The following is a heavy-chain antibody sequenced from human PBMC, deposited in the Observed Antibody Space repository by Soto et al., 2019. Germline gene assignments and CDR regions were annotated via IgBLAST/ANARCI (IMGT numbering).Heavy chain of an antibody. Sequence: VQLVESGGGEVQPGRSLRLSCAASGFTYTDFALHWVRQAPGKGLEWEAIISYDGSDKYYADSVKGRFAISRDNPKNTLYLEMNSLRPEDTAVYFCARRAWDSYYAIDVWGQGTTVTVFS. J-gene: IGHJ6*02. CDR1: GFTYTDFA. CDR2: ISYDGSDK. D-gene: IGHD3-22*01. CDR3: ARRAWDSYYAIDV. V-gene: IGHV3-30*09.